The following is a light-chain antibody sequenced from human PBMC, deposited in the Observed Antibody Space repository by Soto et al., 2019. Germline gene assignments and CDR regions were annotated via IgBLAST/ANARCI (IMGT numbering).Light chain of an antibody. CDR3: CSYAGSSSDGV. J-gene: IGLJ2*01. V-gene: IGLV2-23*01. Sequence: QSALTQPASVSGSPGQSITISCTGTSSDFGTYNLVSWYQQHPGKAPKLMIYEGSKRPSGVSNRFSGSKSGNTASLTISQLQAEDEADYYCCSYAGSSSDGVFGGGTKVTVL. CDR2: EGS. CDR1: SSDFGTYNL.